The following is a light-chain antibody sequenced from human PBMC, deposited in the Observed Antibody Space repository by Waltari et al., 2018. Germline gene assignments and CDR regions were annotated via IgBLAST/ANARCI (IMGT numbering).Light chain of an antibody. V-gene: IGLV1-44*01. CDR1: YSNIGNNV. CDR2: RND. CDR3: AAWDDSLNGHWV. J-gene: IGLJ3*02. Sequence: QSVLTQPPSASGTPGQRVTISCSGTYSNIGNNVVNWYQQLPGKAPKLLLYRNDHRPSGVPDRFSGSKSGSSASLAIGGLQSEDEADYYCAAWDDSLNGHWVFGGGTKVTVL.